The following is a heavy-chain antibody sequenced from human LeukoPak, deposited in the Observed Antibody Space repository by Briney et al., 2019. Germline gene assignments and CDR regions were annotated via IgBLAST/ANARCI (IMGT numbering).Heavy chain of an antibody. CDR3: AKDGTYSSGWSYYFDY. V-gene: IGHV3-23*01. J-gene: IGHJ4*02. CDR2: ISGGGGYT. Sequence: PGGSLRLTCAASGFTFSSYAMSWVRQAPGKGLEWVSAISGGGGYTYYADSVKGRFTISRDNSKNTLYLQMNGLRAEDTAVYYCAKDGTYSSGWSYYFDYWGQGTLVTVSS. CDR1: GFTFSSYA. D-gene: IGHD6-19*01.